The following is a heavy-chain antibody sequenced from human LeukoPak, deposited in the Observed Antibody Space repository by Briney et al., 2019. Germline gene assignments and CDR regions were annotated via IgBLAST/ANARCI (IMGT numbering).Heavy chain of an antibody. CDR3: ARVSSITMIAVVISPNYFDY. D-gene: IGHD3-22*01. CDR1: GFTFSDYY. V-gene: IGHV3-11*04. Sequence: GGSLRLSCAASGFTFSDYYMSWIRQAPGKGLEWVSYISSSGSTIYYADSVKGRFTISRDNAKNSLYLQMHSLRAEDTAVYYCARVSSITMIAVVISPNYFDYWGQGTLVTVSS. J-gene: IGHJ4*02. CDR2: ISSSGSTI.